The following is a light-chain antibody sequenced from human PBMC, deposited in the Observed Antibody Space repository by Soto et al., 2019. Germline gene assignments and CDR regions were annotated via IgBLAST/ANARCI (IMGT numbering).Light chain of an antibody. Sequence: QLVLTQSPSASASLGASVKLTCTLSSGHSSYAIAWHQQQPEKGPRYLMNLNIDGSHSKGDGIPDRFSGSSSGAERYLTISSLQSEDEADYYSQTWVTGIVVFGGGTKVTVL. CDR3: QTWVTGIVV. CDR2: LNIDGSH. CDR1: SGHSSYA. V-gene: IGLV4-69*01. J-gene: IGLJ2*01.